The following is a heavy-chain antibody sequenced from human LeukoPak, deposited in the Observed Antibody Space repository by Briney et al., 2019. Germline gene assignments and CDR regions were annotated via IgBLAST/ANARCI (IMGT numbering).Heavy chain of an antibody. CDR2: INPNTGGT. J-gene: IGHJ4*02. CDR3: ARVVDILTGHDTALDY. CDR1: GYTFSGYY. D-gene: IGHD3-9*01. Sequence: SVEVSCKASGYTFSGYYIHWVRQAPGQGLEWMGWINPNTGGTNFAQNFQGRVTMTTVTSISTAYMELSRLRSDDTAVYYCARVVDILTGHDTALDYWGQGNPVPVSS. V-gene: IGHV1-2*02.